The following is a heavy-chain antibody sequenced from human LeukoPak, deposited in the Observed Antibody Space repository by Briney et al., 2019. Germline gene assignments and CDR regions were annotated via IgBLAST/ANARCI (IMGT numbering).Heavy chain of an antibody. CDR1: GFTFSDFW. D-gene: IGHD3-3*01. CDR3: ARRFMEY. V-gene: IGHV3-7*03. CDR2: IKQDGSEK. J-gene: IGHJ4*02. Sequence: GGSLRLSCAASGFTFSDFWMHWVRQAPGKGLEWVANIKQDGSEKHYVDSVKGRFTISRDNAKNSLYLQMNSLRVEDTAVYYCARRFMEYWGQGTLVTVSS.